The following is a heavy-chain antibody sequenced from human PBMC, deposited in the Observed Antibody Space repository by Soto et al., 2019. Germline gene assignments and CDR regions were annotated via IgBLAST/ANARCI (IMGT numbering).Heavy chain of an antibody. CDR1: GFTFSSYS. V-gene: IGHV3-48*04. D-gene: IGHD3-9*01. CDR2: IFVSSTTI. J-gene: IGHJ4*02. CDR3: ARDKDWAFDY. Sequence: GGSLRLSCVASGFTFSSYSMVWVRQAPGKGLEWVSYIFVSSTTIYYADSVKGRFTVSRDNTQNSLFLLMNSLRAEDTAVYYCARDKDWAFDYWGQGTPVTVSS.